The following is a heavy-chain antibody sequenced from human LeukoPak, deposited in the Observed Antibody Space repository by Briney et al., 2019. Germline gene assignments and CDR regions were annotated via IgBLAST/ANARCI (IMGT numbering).Heavy chain of an antibody. D-gene: IGHD3-22*01. J-gene: IGHJ4*02. Sequence: SETLSLTCTVSGGSISSYYWNWIRQPPGKGLEWIGYIYYSGSTNYNPSLKSRVTISVDTSKNQFSLNLSSATAADTAVYYCARGEDSSGYWPGLDYWGQGTLVTVSS. V-gene: IGHV4-59*01. CDR3: ARGEDSSGYWPGLDY. CDR2: IYYSGST. CDR1: GGSISSYY.